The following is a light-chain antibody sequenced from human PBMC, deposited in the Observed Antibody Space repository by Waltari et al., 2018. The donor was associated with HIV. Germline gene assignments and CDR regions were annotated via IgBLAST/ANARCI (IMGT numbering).Light chain of an antibody. CDR2: STS. J-gene: IGKJ1*01. Sequence: DIQMTQSPSPLSASLGDTVTISCRASPDMIKPYLAWYQVKPGKPPQLLIYSTSTLHSGVPSRFSGSASGTNFTLTINNFQPEDIATYFCQKYDSGPWTFGQGTKVEIK. CDR3: QKYDSGPWT. V-gene: IGKV1-27*01. CDR1: PDMIKPY.